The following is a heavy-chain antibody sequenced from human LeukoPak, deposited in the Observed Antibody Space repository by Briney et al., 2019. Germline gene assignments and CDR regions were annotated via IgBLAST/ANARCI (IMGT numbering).Heavy chain of an antibody. V-gene: IGHV3-64*01. CDR1: GFTFSNYA. J-gene: IGHJ4*02. CDR2: INTNGGTT. Sequence: GGSLRLSCVASGFTFSNYAMHWVRQAPGKGLEYVSAINTNGGTTYYANSVKDRFTISRDNSKNTVYLQMGSLRAEDMAVYYCVRTSGSLDYWGQGTLVTVSS. CDR3: VRTSGSLDY. D-gene: IGHD1-26*01.